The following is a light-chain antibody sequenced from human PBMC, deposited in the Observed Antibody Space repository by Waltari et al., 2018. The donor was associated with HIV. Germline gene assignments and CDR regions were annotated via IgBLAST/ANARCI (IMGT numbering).Light chain of an antibody. Sequence: DIQMTQSPSSLSASIGDTVTITCRASQTIDNYLNWYQQQSGRVPKLLIYLTSTLQTGVPLRFSGRGSGTLFSLIINDVQPEDLATYFCQQTYSPPRTFGPGTRLE. J-gene: IGKJ5*01. CDR2: LTS. CDR1: QTIDNY. V-gene: IGKV1-39*01. CDR3: QQTYSPPRT.